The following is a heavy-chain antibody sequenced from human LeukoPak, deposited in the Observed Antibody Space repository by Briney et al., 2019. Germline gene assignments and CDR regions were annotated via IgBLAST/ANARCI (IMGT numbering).Heavy chain of an antibody. CDR3: ARHNQVTVTTSSYTYPMDV. V-gene: IGHV4-59*08. CDR1: GGSVSDYF. J-gene: IGHJ6*02. D-gene: IGHD4-11*01. CDR2: IRFTGST. Sequence: SETLSLTCTVSGGSVSDYFWSWIRQPPGKGLEWVAYIRFTGSTNYNPSLKSRLMISLDTSKSQVSLKLSSVTAADTAVYYCARHNQVTVTTSSYTYPMDVWGQGTTVSVSS.